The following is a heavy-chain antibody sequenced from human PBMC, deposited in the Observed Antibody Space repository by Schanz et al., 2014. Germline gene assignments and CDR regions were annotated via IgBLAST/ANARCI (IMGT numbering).Heavy chain of an antibody. Sequence: EVQLVESGGGLVQPGGSLRLSCAASGFTFTTNAMSWVRQPPGKGLEWISYISSGSSTIHYADSVKGRFTISRDNAKNSLFLQMNSLRAEDTAIYYCATSYSSSSYFYVMDVWGQGTTVTVSS. J-gene: IGHJ6*02. V-gene: IGHV3-48*04. CDR3: ATSYSSSSYFYVMDV. CDR2: ISSGSSTI. CDR1: GFTFTTNA. D-gene: IGHD6-6*01.